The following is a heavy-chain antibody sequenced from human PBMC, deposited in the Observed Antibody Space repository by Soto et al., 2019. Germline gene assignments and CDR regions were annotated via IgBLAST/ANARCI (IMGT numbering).Heavy chain of an antibody. CDR1: GYTFIRYG. CDR3: ARTELDAIPTPFDY. CDR2: ISVYNGNT. J-gene: IGHJ4*02. D-gene: IGHD2-21*01. Sequence: ASVKVSCKASGYTFIRYGVNWVRQAPGQGLEWMGWISVYNGNTNYAQKLQGRVTMTTDTSTSTAYMDLRSLTSDDTAVYYCARTELDAIPTPFDYWGQGTVVTVSS. V-gene: IGHV1-18*04.